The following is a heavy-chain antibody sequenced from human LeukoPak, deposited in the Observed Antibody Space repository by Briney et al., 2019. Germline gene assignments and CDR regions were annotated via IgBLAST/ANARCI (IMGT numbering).Heavy chain of an antibody. V-gene: IGHV1-3*01. CDR2: INAGNGNT. CDR1: GYTFTSYA. D-gene: IGHD2-2*02. CDR3: ATEVVPAAIRGMLNHYYYMDV. Sequence: ASVKVSCKASGYTFTSYAMHWVRQAPGQRLEWMGWINAGNGNTKYSQKFQGRVTITADTSTDTAYMELSSLRSEDTAVYYCATEVVPAAIRGMLNHYYYMDVWGKGTTVTVSS. J-gene: IGHJ6*03.